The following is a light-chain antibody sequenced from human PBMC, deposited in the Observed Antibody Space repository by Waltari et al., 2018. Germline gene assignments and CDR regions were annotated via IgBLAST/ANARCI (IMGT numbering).Light chain of an antibody. Sequence: DIQLTQSPSFLSASVRDRVTITCRASQGISNFLARYQHKPGKAPKLLIYSASTLQSGVPTRLRGSGCGTEFSLTISSLQPEDFATYYCQQLNSYPLTFGGGTK. V-gene: IGKV1-9*01. J-gene: IGKJ4*01. CDR2: SAS. CDR3: QQLNSYPLT. CDR1: QGISNF.